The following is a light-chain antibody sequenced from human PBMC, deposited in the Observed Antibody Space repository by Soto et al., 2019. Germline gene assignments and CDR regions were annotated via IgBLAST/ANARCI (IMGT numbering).Light chain of an antibody. CDR2: GVS. Sequence: QSVLTQPASVSGSPGQSITISYTGTSSDIGSYNYVSWYQQLPGKVPKLMIYGVSNRPSGVSNRFSGSKSGNTASLTISGLQAEDEADYYCSSYTFSSTLVVFGGGTKVTVL. CDR3: SSYTFSSTLVV. CDR1: SSDIGSYNY. J-gene: IGLJ2*01. V-gene: IGLV2-14*03.